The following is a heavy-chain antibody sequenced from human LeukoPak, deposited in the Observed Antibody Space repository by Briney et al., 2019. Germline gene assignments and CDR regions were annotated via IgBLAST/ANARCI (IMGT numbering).Heavy chain of an antibody. J-gene: IGHJ4*02. V-gene: IGHV1-69*13. Sequence: SVKVSCKASGGTFSSYAISWVRQAPGQGLEWMGGIIPIFGTANYAQKFQGRVTITADESTSTAYMELSSLRSEDTAVYYCAREGYGDYGAENFDYWGQGTLVTVSS. CDR2: IIPIFGTA. CDR1: GGTFSSYA. D-gene: IGHD4-17*01. CDR3: AREGYGDYGAENFDY.